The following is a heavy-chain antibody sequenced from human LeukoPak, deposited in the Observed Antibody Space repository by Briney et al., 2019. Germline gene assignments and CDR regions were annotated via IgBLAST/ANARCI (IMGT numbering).Heavy chain of an antibody. Sequence: GGSLRLSCAASGFTFSSYGMHWVRQAPGKGLEWVAFIRYDGSNKYYADSVKGRFTISRDNSKNTLYLQMNSLRPEDTDVYYCARGEGLLQQLGGYWGQGTLVTVSS. CDR2: IRYDGSNK. CDR3: ARGEGLLQQLGGY. J-gene: IGHJ4*02. CDR1: GFTFSSYG. D-gene: IGHD6-13*01. V-gene: IGHV3-30*02.